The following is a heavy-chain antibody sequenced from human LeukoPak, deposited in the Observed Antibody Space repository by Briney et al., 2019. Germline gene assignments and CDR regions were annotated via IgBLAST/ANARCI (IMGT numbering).Heavy chain of an antibody. CDR1: GYTFAAHR. CDR3: SGRYGPGPV. D-gene: IGHD3-10*01. V-gene: IGHV1-2*02. Sequence: GASVKVSCKASGYTFAAHRIHWVRQAPGQGLEWMGWILPDGRDTKYSQKFQDRMTLTTDTSTNTAYMELNRLIPDDTAVYYCSGRYGPGPVWDQGTLISASP. CDR2: ILPDGRDT. J-gene: IGHJ4*02.